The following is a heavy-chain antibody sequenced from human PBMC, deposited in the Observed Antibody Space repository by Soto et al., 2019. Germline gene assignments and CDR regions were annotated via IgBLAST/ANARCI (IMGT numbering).Heavy chain of an antibody. CDR1: GGSFSGYY. D-gene: IGHD3-10*01. Sequence: QVQLQQWGAGLLKPSETLSLTCAVYGGSFSGYYWTWIRQPPGKGLEWIGEINHSGSTNYNPSLKSRFTISVDTSKNQSSLKLSSVTAADTAVYYSARGYGRNFDYWGQGTLVTVSS. CDR2: INHSGST. CDR3: ARGYGRNFDY. J-gene: IGHJ4*02. V-gene: IGHV4-34*01.